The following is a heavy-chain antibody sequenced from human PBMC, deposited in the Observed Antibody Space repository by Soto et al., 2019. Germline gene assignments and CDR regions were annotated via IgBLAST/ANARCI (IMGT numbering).Heavy chain of an antibody. J-gene: IGHJ4*02. D-gene: IGHD1-26*01. CDR3: ARGVGSSPPQY. CDR2: VYDNGRP. V-gene: IGHV4-59*01. Sequence: SETLSLTFTISGGSISVYYWSWIRQSPRQGLEWIGYVYDNGRPYYSPSLKSRVIISADTSKNQISLKLTSATAADTAVYYCARGVGSSPPQYWGRGAPVTVSS. CDR1: GGSISVYY.